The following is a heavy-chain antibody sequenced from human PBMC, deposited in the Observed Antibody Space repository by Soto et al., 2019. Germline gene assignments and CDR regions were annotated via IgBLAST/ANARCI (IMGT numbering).Heavy chain of an antibody. J-gene: IGHJ4*02. D-gene: IGHD3-16*02. V-gene: IGHV3-30*18. CDR1: GFNLNNYG. Sequence: QVQLVESGGGVVQPGGSLRLSCAASGFNLNNYGIRWVRQAPGKGLEWVAFTSFDGRKQFYPDSLQGRFTISRDNSKNTVYLQMSSLRPEDTAVYYCAKTIGLRLGELSPDNWGQGTLVTVSS. CDR2: TSFDGRKQ. CDR3: AKTIGLRLGELSPDN.